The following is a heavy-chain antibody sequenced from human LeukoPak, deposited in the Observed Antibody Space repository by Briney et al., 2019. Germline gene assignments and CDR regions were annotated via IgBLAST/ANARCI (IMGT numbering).Heavy chain of an antibody. D-gene: IGHD2-15*01. J-gene: IGHJ4*02. CDR1: GFTFRDYN. CDR3: ARAEGLVVVAATIDY. Sequence: RGSLRLSCAASGFTFRDYNISWIPHAPREGLKRVSYISSIGSTTYSADSSKGGSTISRENAKTSLYLQMNSLRAEDTAVYYCARAEGLVVVAATIDYWGQGTLVTVSS. CDR2: ISSIGSTT. V-gene: IGHV3-11*04.